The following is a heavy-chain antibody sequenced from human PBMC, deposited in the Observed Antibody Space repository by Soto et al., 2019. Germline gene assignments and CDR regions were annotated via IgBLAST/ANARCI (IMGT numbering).Heavy chain of an antibody. Sequence: QVQLVQSGAEVKKPGASVKVSCKTSGYTFASYGISWVRQAPVQGLEWMGWISAYNGDRNYAQKVQGRVTMTTDTSTSTAYMELGSLRFDDTAVYYCATGEYDDFWSGYHYWGQGTHVTVSS. J-gene: IGHJ4*02. CDR1: GYTFASYG. D-gene: IGHD3-3*01. CDR2: ISAYNGDR. V-gene: IGHV1-18*01. CDR3: ATGEYDDFWSGYHY.